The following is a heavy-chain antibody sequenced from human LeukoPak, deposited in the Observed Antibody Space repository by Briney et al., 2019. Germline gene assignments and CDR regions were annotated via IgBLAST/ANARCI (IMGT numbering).Heavy chain of an antibody. D-gene: IGHD2-15*01. J-gene: IGHJ4*02. CDR2: IKQDGSEK. Sequence: GRSLTLSCAPSGFTFSSYWMSWVRQAPGKGLEWVANIKQDGSEKYYVDSVKGRFTISRDNAKNSLYLQMNSLRAEDTAVYYCAREGVVVVAATYFDYWGQGTLVTVSS. CDR1: GFTFSSYW. CDR3: AREGVVVVAATYFDY. V-gene: IGHV3-7*03.